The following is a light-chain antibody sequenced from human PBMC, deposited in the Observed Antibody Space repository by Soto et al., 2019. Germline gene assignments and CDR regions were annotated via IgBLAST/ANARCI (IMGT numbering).Light chain of an antibody. CDR1: QSISSY. Sequence: DIQMTHSPSSLSASVGDSVPITCRASQSISSYLNWYQQKPGKAPKLLIYAASSLQSGVPSRFSGSGSGTDFTLTISSLQPEDFATYYCQQYNSYSPWTFGQGTKVDI. J-gene: IGKJ1*01. V-gene: IGKV1-39*01. CDR3: QQYNSYSPWT. CDR2: AAS.